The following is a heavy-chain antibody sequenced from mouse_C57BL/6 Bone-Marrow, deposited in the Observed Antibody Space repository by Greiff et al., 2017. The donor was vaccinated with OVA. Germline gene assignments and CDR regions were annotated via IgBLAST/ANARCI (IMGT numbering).Heavy chain of an antibody. CDR1: GFTFNTYA. J-gene: IGHJ3*01. CDR3: VREGVGRWFAY. CDR2: IRSKSSNYAT. D-gene: IGHD4-1*01. Sequence: EVQLVESGGGLVQPKGSLKLSCAASGFTFNTYAMHWVRQAPGKGLEWVARIRSKSSNYATYYADSVKNRFTISSNDSQSMLYLQMNNLKTEDKAMYYCVREGVGRWFAYWGQGTLVTVSA. V-gene: IGHV10-3*01.